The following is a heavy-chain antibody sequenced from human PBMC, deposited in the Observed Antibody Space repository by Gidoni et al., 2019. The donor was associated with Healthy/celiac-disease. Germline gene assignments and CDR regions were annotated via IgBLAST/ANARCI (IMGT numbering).Heavy chain of an antibody. CDR1: GYTFTSYA. J-gene: IGHJ6*02. D-gene: IGHD6-13*01. CDR2: INTNTGNP. V-gene: IGHV7-4-1*01. Sequence: QVQLVQSGSELKKPGASVKVSCQDSGYTFTSYAMNWVRQAPGQGLEWMGWINTNTGNPTYAQGFTGRFVFSLDTSVSTAYLQICSLKAEDTAVYYCARDKTAAGQIYYYYGMDVWGQGTTVTVSS. CDR3: ARDKTAAGQIYYYYGMDV.